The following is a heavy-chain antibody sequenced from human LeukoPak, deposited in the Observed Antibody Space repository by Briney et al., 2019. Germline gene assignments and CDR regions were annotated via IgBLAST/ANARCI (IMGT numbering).Heavy chain of an antibody. CDR3: AIGPLEYCSGGTCYSGRNWFDP. V-gene: IGHV1-2*02. CDR2: INPNSGDT. Sequence: VASVKVSCKASGYILTDYYMHWVRQAPGQGLEWMGWINPNSGDTNYAQKFQGRVTMTRDTSISTVYMELRRLRYDDTAAYYCAIGPLEYCSGGTCYSGRNWFDPWGQGTLVTVSS. J-gene: IGHJ5*02. CDR1: GYILTDYY. D-gene: IGHD2-15*01.